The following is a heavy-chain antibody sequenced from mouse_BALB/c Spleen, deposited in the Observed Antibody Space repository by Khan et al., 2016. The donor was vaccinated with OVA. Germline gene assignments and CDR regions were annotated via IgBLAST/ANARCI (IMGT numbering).Heavy chain of an antibody. V-gene: IGHV3-2*02. D-gene: IGHD2-14*01. J-gene: IGHJ2*01. CDR2: ISYSGST. CDR3: ASTRFYYRYSFVDY. Sequence: VQLQQSGPGLVKPSQSLSLTCTVTGYSITSDYAWIWIRQFPGNKLEWMGYISYSGSTSYNPSLKSRISITRDTSKNQFFLQLNSVTTEDTATYYCASTRFYYRYSFVDYWGQGTTLTVSS. CDR1: GYSITSDYA.